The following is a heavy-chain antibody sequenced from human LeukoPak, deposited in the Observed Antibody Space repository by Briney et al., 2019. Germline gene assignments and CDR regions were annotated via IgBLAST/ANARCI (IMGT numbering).Heavy chain of an antibody. Sequence: GGSLRLSCAASGFTFSSYAMHWVRQAPGKGLEWVAVISYDGSNKYYADSVKGRFTISRDNAKNSLYLQMNSLRDEDTAVYYCARVKTSTTFRDAFDIWGQGTMVTVSS. J-gene: IGHJ3*02. V-gene: IGHV3-30-3*01. D-gene: IGHD3-16*01. CDR3: ARVKTSTTFRDAFDI. CDR1: GFTFSSYA. CDR2: ISYDGSNK.